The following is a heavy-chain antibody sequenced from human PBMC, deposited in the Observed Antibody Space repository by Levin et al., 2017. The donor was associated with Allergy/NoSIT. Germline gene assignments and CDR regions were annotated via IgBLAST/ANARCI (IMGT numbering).Heavy chain of an antibody. D-gene: IGHD3-22*01. CDR3: TRVGSGYDSQIVDY. J-gene: IGHJ4*02. CDR2: IRSKPNNYAT. CDR1: GFTFSGSA. Sequence: KVSCAASGFTFSGSALHWVRQASGKGLEWVGRIRSKPNNYATAYAASVKGRFTISRDDSKNTAYLQMNSLKTEDTAVYYCTRVGSGYDSQIVDYWGQGTLVTVSS. V-gene: IGHV3-73*01.